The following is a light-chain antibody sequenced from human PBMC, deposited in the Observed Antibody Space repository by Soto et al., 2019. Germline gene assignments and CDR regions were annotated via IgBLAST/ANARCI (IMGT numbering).Light chain of an antibody. J-gene: IGKJ4*02. CDR2: AAS. V-gene: IGKV1-9*01. CDR3: QQLNSYART. CDR1: QGISSY. Sequence: DIQVTQSPSFLSASVGDRVTITCRASQGISSYLAWYQQKPRKAPKLLIYAASTLQSGVPSRFSGSGSGTEFTLTISSLQPEDCATYYCQQLNSYARTFGGGTKVEIK.